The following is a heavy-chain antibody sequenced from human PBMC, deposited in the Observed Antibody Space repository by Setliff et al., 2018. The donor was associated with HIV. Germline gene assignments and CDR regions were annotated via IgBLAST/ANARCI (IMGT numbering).Heavy chain of an antibody. CDR2: IYHRGNT. CDR3: ARVALAGIADRPFYFDY. J-gene: IGHJ4*02. V-gene: IGHV4-31*03. CDR1: GGTISSGGYY. Sequence: SETLSLTCTVSGGTISSGGYYWSWIRQHPGKGLEWIGFIYHRGNTHYNSSLKSRLTISVDTSKNQFSLKLSSVTAADTAVYYCARVALAGIADRPFYFDYWGQGTLVTVSS. D-gene: IGHD6-6*01.